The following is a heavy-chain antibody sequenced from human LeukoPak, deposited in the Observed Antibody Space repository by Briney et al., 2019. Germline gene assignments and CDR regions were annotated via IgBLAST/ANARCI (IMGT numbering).Heavy chain of an antibody. V-gene: IGHV3-23*01. Sequence: GGSLRLSCAASGFTFDDYAMHWVRQAPGKGLEWVSTISGSGGSTYYADSVKGRFTIFRDNSKNTLYLQMNSLRAEDTAVYYCAKDGGGYDTSGYYYGDYWGQGTLVTVSS. CDR3: AKDGGGYDTSGYYYGDY. CDR2: ISGSGGST. J-gene: IGHJ4*02. CDR1: GFTFDDYA. D-gene: IGHD3-22*01.